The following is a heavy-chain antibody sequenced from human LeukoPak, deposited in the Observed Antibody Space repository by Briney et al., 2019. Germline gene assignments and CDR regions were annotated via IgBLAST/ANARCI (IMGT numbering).Heavy chain of an antibody. CDR2: IYYSGIT. Sequence: SETLSLTCTVSGGSISSHYWSWIRQPPGKGLEWIGYIYYSGITNYNPSLKSRVTISVDTPKNQFSLKLSSVTAADTAVYYCARAGYYDFWSGYYGGNYYYYYMDVWGKGTTVTVSS. J-gene: IGHJ6*03. D-gene: IGHD3-3*01. CDR3: ARAGYYDFWSGYYGGNYYYYYMDV. CDR1: GGSISSHY. V-gene: IGHV4-59*11.